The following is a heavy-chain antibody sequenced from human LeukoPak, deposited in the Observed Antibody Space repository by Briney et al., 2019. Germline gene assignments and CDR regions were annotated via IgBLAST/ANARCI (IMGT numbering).Heavy chain of an antibody. D-gene: IGHD3-22*01. CDR3: ARQGGFYDNRGYNDAFDI. V-gene: IGHV5-10-1*01. CDR1: GYSFATYW. J-gene: IGHJ3*02. CDR2: IDPSDSYT. Sequence: GESLKISCKGSGYSFATYWISWVRQMPGKGLEWMGRIDPSDSYTNYSPSFQGHVTISVDKSISTAYLQWSSLKASDTAMYYCARQGGFYDNRGYNDAFDIWGQGTVVTVSS.